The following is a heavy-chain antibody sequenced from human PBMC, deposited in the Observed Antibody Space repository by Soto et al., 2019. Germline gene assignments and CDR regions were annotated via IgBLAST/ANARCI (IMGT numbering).Heavy chain of an antibody. J-gene: IGHJ4*02. D-gene: IGHD1-1*01. CDR3: ATSHGHIWNDF. CDR1: GLTYSDYS. V-gene: IGHV3-48*01. CDR2: ISPSGSPL. Sequence: EVKLVQSGGASVQSGGSLRLACAVSGLTYSDYSMNWVRQAPGKGLEWISYISPSGSPLYYADSVKGRFTISRDNAKNSLFLQMNSLRGEDTAVYYCATSHGHIWNDFWGQGTVVTVSS.